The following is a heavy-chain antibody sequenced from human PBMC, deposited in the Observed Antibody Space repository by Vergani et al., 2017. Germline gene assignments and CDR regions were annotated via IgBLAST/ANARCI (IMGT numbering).Heavy chain of an antibody. D-gene: IGHD2-21*02. J-gene: IGHJ6*02. Sequence: QLQLQESGPGLVKPSETLSLTCTVSGGSISSSSYYWGWIRQPPGKGLEWIGSIYYSGSTNYNPSLKSRVTISVDTSKNQFSLKLSSVTAADTAVYYCARDSVVVVTATPTPGETLWSYYYYYGMDVWGQGTTVTVSS. CDR2: IYYSGST. V-gene: IGHV4-39*07. CDR3: ARDSVVVVTATPTPGETLWSYYYYYGMDV. CDR1: GGSISSSSYY.